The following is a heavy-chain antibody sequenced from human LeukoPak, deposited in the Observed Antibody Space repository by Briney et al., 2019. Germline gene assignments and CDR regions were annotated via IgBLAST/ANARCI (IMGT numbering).Heavy chain of an antibody. D-gene: IGHD1-26*01. CDR1: GFTFSSYG. V-gene: IGHV3-48*01. Sequence: PGGSLRLSCAASGFTFSSYGMTWVRQAPGKGLEWVSYISSSSSTIYYADSVKGRFTISRDNAKNSLYLQMNSLRAEDTAVYYCAREFRELLSDSYYYYYMDVWGKGTTVTVSS. CDR2: ISSSSSTI. CDR3: AREFRELLSDSYYYYYMDV. J-gene: IGHJ6*03.